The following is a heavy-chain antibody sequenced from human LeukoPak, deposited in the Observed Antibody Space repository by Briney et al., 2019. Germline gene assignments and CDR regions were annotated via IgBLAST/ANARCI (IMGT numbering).Heavy chain of an antibody. J-gene: IGHJ3*02. V-gene: IGHV4-39*07. CDR2: IYYSGST. Sequence: SETLSLTCTVSGGSISSSSYYWGWIRQPPGKGLEWIGSIYYSGSTYYNPSLKSRVTISVDTSKNQFSLKLSSVTAADTAVYYCARVMKTKGYPGAFDIWGQGTMVTVSS. CDR3: ARVMKTKGYPGAFDI. D-gene: IGHD2-15*01. CDR1: GGSISSSSYY.